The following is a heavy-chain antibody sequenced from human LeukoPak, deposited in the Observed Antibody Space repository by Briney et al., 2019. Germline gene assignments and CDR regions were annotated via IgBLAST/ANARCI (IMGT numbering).Heavy chain of an antibody. V-gene: IGHV3-7*01. CDR1: GFTFSSYW. CDR3: ARVNGWGRSTPKFDY. CDR2: IKQDGSEK. D-gene: IGHD3-10*01. J-gene: IGHJ4*02. Sequence: GGSLRLSCEASGFTFSSYWMSWVRQAPGKGLEWVANIKQDGSEKKYLDSVKGRFTISRDNAKNSMYLQMNSLRAEDTAVYYCARVNGWGRSTPKFDYWGQGTLATVSS.